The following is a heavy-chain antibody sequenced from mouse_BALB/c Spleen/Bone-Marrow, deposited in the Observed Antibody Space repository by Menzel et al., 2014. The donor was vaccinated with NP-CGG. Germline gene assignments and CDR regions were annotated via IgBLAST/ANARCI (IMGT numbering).Heavy chain of an antibody. CDR3: ARNYGYGKSFAY. J-gene: IGHJ3*01. V-gene: IGHV14-3*02. D-gene: IGHD2-2*01. CDR2: IDPANGNT. Sequence: EVQLMESGAELVKPGASVKLSCTASGFNIKDTYMHWVKQRPEQGLEWIGRIDPANGNTKYDPKFQGKATITADTSSNTAYLQLSSLTSEDTAVYYCARNYGYGKSFAYWGQGTLVTVSA. CDR1: GFNIKDTY.